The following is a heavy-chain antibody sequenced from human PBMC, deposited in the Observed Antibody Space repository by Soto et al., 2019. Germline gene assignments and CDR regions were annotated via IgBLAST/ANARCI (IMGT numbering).Heavy chain of an antibody. D-gene: IGHD3-16*02. Sequence: QVQLVQSGAEVKKPGASVKVSCKASGNTFTSYDINWVRQATGQGLEWMGWMNPNSGNTAHAQKFQGRVNMTRNTSTSTAYRELSSLRSDDTAVYYCARPHDYIWGSYRTIQSYGMDVWGQGTTVTVSS. J-gene: IGHJ6*02. CDR1: GNTFTSYD. V-gene: IGHV1-8*02. CDR2: MNPNSGNT. CDR3: ARPHDYIWGSYRTIQSYGMDV.